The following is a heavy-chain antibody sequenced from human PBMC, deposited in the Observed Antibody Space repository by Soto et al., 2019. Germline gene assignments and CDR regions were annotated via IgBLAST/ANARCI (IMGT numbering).Heavy chain of an antibody. V-gene: IGHV1-69*12. J-gene: IGHJ4*02. D-gene: IGHD6-6*01. CDR2: IIPIFGTA. CDR3: ARERYSSSQVFSY. Sequence: QVQLVQSGAEVKKPGSSVKVSCKASGGTFSSYAISWVRQAPGQGLEWMGGIIPIFGTANYAQKFQGRVTITADEPTSTAYMELSSLRSEDKAVYYCARERYSSSQVFSYWGQGTLVIVSS. CDR1: GGTFSSYA.